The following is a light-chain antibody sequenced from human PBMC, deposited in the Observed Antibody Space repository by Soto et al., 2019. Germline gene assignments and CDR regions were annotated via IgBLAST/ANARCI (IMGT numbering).Light chain of an antibody. CDR1: SGSVASYY. V-gene: IGLV6-57*02. Sequence: NFMLTQPHSVSESPGQTVTISCTGSSGSVASYYVQWYQQRPGSAPTTVIYEDNQRPSAVPDRFSGSIDTSSNSASLTISGLQTEDEADYYCQSYDRDNHVIFGGGTKVTVL. J-gene: IGLJ2*01. CDR2: EDN. CDR3: QSYDRDNHVI.